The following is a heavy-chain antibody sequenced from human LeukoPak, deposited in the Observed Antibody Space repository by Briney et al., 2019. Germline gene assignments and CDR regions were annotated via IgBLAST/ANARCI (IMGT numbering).Heavy chain of an antibody. CDR3: AGGRSWYCTDY. V-gene: IGHV4-59*01. D-gene: IGHD6-13*01. CDR2: IYYSGST. CDR1: GGSISSYY. Sequence: SETLSLTCTVSGGSISSYYWSWIRQPPGKGLEWIGYIYYSGSTNYNPSLKSRVTISVYTSKNQFSLKLSSVTAADTAVYYCAGGRSWYCTDYWGQGTLVTVSS. J-gene: IGHJ4*02.